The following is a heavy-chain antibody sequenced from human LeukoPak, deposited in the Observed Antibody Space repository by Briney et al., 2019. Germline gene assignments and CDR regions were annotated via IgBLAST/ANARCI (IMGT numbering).Heavy chain of an antibody. V-gene: IGHV3-23*01. CDR2: ISGSGGST. CDR1: GFTFNNYL. Sequence: GGSLRLSCAASGFTFNNYLMSWVRQAPGKGLEWVSAISGSGGSTYYADSVKGRFTISRDNSKNTLYLQMNSLRAEDTAVYYCAKDPTTVVTTLLDYWGQGTLVTVSS. D-gene: IGHD4-23*01. CDR3: AKDPTTVVTTLLDY. J-gene: IGHJ4*02.